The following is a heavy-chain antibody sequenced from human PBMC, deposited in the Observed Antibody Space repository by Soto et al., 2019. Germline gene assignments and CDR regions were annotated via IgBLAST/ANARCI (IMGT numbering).Heavy chain of an antibody. CDR2: MNPNSGNT. D-gene: IGHD4-17*01. J-gene: IGHJ4*02. V-gene: IGHV1-8*01. Sequence: QVQLVQSGAEVKKPGASVKVSCKASGYTFTSHDINWVRQAPGQGLEWMGWMNPNSGNTGYAQKFRGRVTMTRNTSISTAYMELSSLRSEHTAVYYCARWDYGDYDRFDYWGQGTLVTVSS. CDR1: GYTFTSHD. CDR3: ARWDYGDYDRFDY.